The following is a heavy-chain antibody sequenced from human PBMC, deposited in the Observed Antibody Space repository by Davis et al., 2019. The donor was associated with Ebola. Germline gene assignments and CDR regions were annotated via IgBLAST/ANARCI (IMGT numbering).Heavy chain of an antibody. J-gene: IGHJ4*02. CDR3: ARLASYYYDSSGYKALYYFDY. CDR2: INHSGST. Sequence: SQTLSLTCGVYGGSFSGYYWSWIRQSPGKGLEWIGEINHSGSTNYNPSLKSRVTISVDTSKNQFSLKLSSVTAADTAVYYCARLASYYYDSSGYKALYYFDYWGQGTLVTVSS. V-gene: IGHV4-34*01. CDR1: GGSFSGYY. D-gene: IGHD3-22*01.